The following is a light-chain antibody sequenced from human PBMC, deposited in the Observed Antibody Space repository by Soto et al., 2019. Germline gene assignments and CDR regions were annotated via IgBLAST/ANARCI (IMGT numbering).Light chain of an antibody. CDR3: QQYGSSPYT. Sequence: EIVLTQSPGTLSLSPGERATLSCRASQSISSSYFAWYQQRPGQAPRLLIYGASSRATGIPDRFSGSGSGTDFTLTISRLEPEDFAVYSCQQYGSSPYTFGPGTKLEIK. J-gene: IGKJ2*01. CDR1: QSISSSY. V-gene: IGKV3-20*01. CDR2: GAS.